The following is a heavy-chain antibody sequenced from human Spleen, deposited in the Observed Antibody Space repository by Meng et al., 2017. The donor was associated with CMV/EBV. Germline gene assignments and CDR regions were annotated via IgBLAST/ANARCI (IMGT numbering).Heavy chain of an antibody. CDR3: AKLAMNSGSYYPSVYYYGMDV. CDR1: GFTFSSYW. Sequence: GESLKISCAASGFTFSSYWMSWVRQAPGKGLEGVANINQDGSEKYYVDSVKGRFTISRDNAKNSLYLQMNSLRAEDTAVYYCAKLAMNSGSYYPSVYYYGMDVWGQGTTVTVSS. CDR2: INQDGSEK. J-gene: IGHJ6*02. D-gene: IGHD1-26*01. V-gene: IGHV3-7*01.